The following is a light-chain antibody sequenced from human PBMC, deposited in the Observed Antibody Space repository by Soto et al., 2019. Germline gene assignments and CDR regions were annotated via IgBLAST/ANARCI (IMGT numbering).Light chain of an antibody. Sequence: SYELTQPPSVSVAPGQTARISCGGSNIESKSVHWYQVRPGQAPRLVVYDDNDRPSGIPERFSGTNSGNTATLTISRVEAGDEADYCCQVWDSSGDLALFGGGTKLTVL. J-gene: IGLJ2*01. V-gene: IGLV3-21*02. CDR3: QVWDSSGDLAL. CDR1: NIESKS. CDR2: DDN.